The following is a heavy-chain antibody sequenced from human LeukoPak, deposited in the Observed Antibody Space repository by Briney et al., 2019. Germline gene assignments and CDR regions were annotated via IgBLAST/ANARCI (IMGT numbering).Heavy chain of an antibody. V-gene: IGHV3-7*01. D-gene: IGHD4-17*01. J-gene: IGHJ6*04. CDR3: ARDGPVTPSYYYYFGMHV. CDR2: INQDGSEK. CDR1: GFTFNSYG. Sequence: PGGSLRLSCAASGFTFNSYGMSWVRQAPGKGLEWVANINQDGSEKYYVDSVKGRFTISRDNSKNSLYLQMNSLRAEDTTVYYCARDGPVTPSYYYYFGMHVWGDGTTVTVSS.